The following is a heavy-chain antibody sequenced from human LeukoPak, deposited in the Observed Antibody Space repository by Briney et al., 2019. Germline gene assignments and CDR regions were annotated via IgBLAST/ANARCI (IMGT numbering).Heavy chain of an antibody. V-gene: IGHV3-21*01. J-gene: IGHJ4*02. Sequence: GGSLRLSCAASGFTFSSYSMNWVRQAPGKGLEWVSSISSSSSYIYYADSVKGRFTISRDNAKNSLHLQMNSLRAEDTAVYYCARSYSSGWYRSLFDYWGQGTLVTVSS. CDR3: ARSYSSGWYRSLFDY. CDR1: GFTFSSYS. CDR2: ISSSSSYI. D-gene: IGHD6-19*01.